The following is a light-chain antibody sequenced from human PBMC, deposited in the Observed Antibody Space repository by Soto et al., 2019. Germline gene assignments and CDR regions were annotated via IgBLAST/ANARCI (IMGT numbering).Light chain of an antibody. Sequence: DIQMTQSPSTLSGSVGDRVTITCRASQTISSWLAWYQQKPGKAPKLLIYKASTLKSGVPSRFSGSGSGTEFTLTISSLQPDDFATYYCQQYNGQRTFGQGTKVDIK. CDR3: QQYNGQRT. CDR1: QTISSW. CDR2: KAS. V-gene: IGKV1-5*03. J-gene: IGKJ1*01.